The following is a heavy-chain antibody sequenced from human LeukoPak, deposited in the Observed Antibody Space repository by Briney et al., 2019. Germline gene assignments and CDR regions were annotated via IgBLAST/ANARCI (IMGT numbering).Heavy chain of an antibody. Sequence: GGSLRLSCVGSGFTFSSYGMGWVRQAPGKGLEWVSGISGSGGSTYYADSVRGRFIISRDNSKNTLYLQMNSLRAEDTAVYYCAKGPPGGGRGRLDSWGQGTLVTVSS. D-gene: IGHD2-15*01. V-gene: IGHV3-23*01. CDR3: AKGPPGGGRGRLDS. CDR2: ISGSGGST. J-gene: IGHJ4*02. CDR1: GFTFSSYG.